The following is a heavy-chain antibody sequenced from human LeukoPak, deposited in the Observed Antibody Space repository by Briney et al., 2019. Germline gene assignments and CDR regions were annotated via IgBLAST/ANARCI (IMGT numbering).Heavy chain of an antibody. CDR1: GGTFSIYA. CDR2: IIPILGTA. D-gene: IGHD3-3*01. J-gene: IGHJ2*01. Sequence: SVKVSCKASGGTFSIYAISWVRQAPGQGLEWMGGIIPILGTANYAQKFQGRVTITADESTSTAYMELSSLRSEDTAVYYCARELYDFWSDAQPYWYFDLWGRGTLVTVSS. CDR3: ARELYDFWSDAQPYWYFDL. V-gene: IGHV1-69*01.